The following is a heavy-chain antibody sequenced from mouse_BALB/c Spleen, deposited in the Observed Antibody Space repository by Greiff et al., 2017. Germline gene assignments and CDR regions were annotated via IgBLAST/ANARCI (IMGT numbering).Heavy chain of an antibody. CDR1: GYSITSGYY. D-gene: IGHD4-1*01. Sequence: VQLKESGPGLVKPSQSLSLTCSVTGYSITSGYYWNWIRQFPGNKLEWMGYISYDGSNNYNPSLKNRISITRDTSKNQFFLKLNSVTTEDTATYYCARDGAGTGYWGQGTTLTVSS. CDR2: ISYDGSN. V-gene: IGHV3-6*02. CDR3: ARDGAGTGY. J-gene: IGHJ2*01.